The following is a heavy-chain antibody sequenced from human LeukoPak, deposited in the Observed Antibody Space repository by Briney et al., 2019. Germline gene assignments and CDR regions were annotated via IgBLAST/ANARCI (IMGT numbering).Heavy chain of an antibody. D-gene: IGHD2-15*01. CDR2: IYTSGST. CDR3: ARGPQCSGFSCGFDY. J-gene: IGHJ4*02. Sequence: SETLSLTCTVSGGSISSYYWSWIRQPAGKGLECIGRIYTSGSTYYNPSLKSRVTMSVDTPKNQFSLNLTSVTAADTAVYYCARGPQCSGFSCGFDYWGQGTLATVSS. CDR1: GGSISSYY. V-gene: IGHV4-4*07.